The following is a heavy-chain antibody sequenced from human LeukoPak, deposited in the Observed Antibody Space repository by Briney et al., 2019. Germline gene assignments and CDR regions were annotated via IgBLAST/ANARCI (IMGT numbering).Heavy chain of an antibody. CDR3: ARAYMTTVTLGDY. Sequence: ASVKVSCKASGYTLTGYYIHWVRQAPGQGLEWMRWINPNSGVTNYAQKFQGRVTPTRDTPISTAYMEVSRLRSDDTAVYYCARAYMTTVTLGDYWGQGTLVTVSS. J-gene: IGHJ4*02. V-gene: IGHV1-2*02. CDR2: INPNSGVT. D-gene: IGHD4-11*01. CDR1: GYTLTGYY.